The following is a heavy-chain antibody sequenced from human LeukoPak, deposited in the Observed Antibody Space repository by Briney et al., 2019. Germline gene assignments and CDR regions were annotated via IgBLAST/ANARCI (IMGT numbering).Heavy chain of an antibody. CDR3: ASTQWYPDSNWFDP. V-gene: IGHV1-69*13. CDR1: GGTFNSYA. D-gene: IGHD2-2*01. Sequence: SVKVSCKASGGTFNSYAISWVRQAPGQGLEWMGGIIPMFETANYAQKFQGRVTITADEFTTTVYMELSSLRSEDTAVYYCASTQWYPDSNWFDPWGQGTLVTVSS. CDR2: IIPMFETA. J-gene: IGHJ5*02.